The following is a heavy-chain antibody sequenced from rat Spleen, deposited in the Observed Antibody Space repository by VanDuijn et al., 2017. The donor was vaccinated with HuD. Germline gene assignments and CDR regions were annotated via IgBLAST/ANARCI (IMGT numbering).Heavy chain of an antibody. CDR3: ARRHYDGAYGYFDF. D-gene: IGHD1-12*02. Sequence: EVQLVESGGDLVQPGRSLKLSCAASGFTFSKYGMHWIRQAPTKGLEWVASISVSGGSSYYRDSVKGRFTIARDNAKSTLYLQMDSLRSEDTATYYCARRHYDGAYGYFDFWGPGTMVTVSS. CDR2: ISVSGGSS. CDR1: GFTFSKYG. V-gene: IGHV5-19*01. J-gene: IGHJ1*01.